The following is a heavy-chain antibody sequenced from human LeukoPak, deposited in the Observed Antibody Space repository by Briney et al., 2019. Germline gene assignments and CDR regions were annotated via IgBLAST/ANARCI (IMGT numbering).Heavy chain of an antibody. CDR2: ISYDGSNK. V-gene: IGHV3-30-3*01. CDR1: GFTFSSYA. J-gene: IGHJ4*02. Sequence: GRSLRLSCAASGFTFSSYAMHWVRQAPGKGLEWVAVISYDGSNKYYADSVEGRFTISRDNSKNTLYLQMNSLRAEDTAVYYCARQELFSSGWQYYFDYWGQGTLVTVSS. D-gene: IGHD6-19*01. CDR3: ARQELFSSGWQYYFDY.